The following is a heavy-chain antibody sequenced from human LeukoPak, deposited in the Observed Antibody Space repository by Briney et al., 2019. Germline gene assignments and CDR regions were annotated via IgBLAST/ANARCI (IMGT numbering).Heavy chain of an antibody. CDR3: ARAGSFDY. CDR1: GFTFSSYA. J-gene: IGHJ4*02. D-gene: IGHD3-10*01. Sequence: GGSLRLSCAASGFTFSSYAMGWVRQAPGKGLEWVSAISGSGGSTYYADSVKGRFTISRDNADNSLYLQMNSLRAEDTGVYYCARAGSFDYWGQGTLVTVSS. V-gene: IGHV3-23*01. CDR2: ISGSGGST.